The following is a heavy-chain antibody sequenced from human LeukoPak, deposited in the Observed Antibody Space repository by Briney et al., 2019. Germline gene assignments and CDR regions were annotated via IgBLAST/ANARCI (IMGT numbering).Heavy chain of an antibody. J-gene: IGHJ4*02. Sequence: ASVKVSCKASGYTFTSYGISWVRQAPGQGLEWMGWISAYNGNTNYAQKLQGRVTMTTDTSTSTAYMELRSLRSNDTAVYYCASLNYYDSSVDYWGQGTLVTVSS. CDR2: ISAYNGNT. CDR3: ASLNYYDSSVDY. D-gene: IGHD3-22*01. V-gene: IGHV1-18*01. CDR1: GYTFTSYG.